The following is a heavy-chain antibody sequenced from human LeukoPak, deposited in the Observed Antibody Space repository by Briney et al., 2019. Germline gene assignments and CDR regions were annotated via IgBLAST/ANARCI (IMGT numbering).Heavy chain of an antibody. D-gene: IGHD3-10*01. Sequence: ASVKVSCKASGYTFNSYDINWVRQATGQGLEWMGWMNPNSGNTGYAQKFQGRVTMTRNTSISTAYMELSSLRSEDTAVYYCARGVSYGSGSYYAYWGQGTLVTVSS. V-gene: IGHV1-8*01. CDR2: MNPNSGNT. CDR1: GYTFNSYD. CDR3: ARGVSYGSGSYYAY. J-gene: IGHJ4*02.